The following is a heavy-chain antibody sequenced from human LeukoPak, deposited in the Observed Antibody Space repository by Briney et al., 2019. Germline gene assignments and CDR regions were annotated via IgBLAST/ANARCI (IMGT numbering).Heavy chain of an antibody. Sequence: GGSLRRSCAASGFTFSTALMSWVRQAPGKGLEWVGRIKRKTDGGTTDYAAPVKGRFTISRDDSKNALFLQMNSLKIEDTAVYYCIHYGSGTYSPDYWGQGTLVTVSS. CDR2: IKRKTDGGTT. J-gene: IGHJ4*02. CDR3: IHYGSGTYSPDY. D-gene: IGHD3-10*01. CDR1: GFTFSTAL. V-gene: IGHV3-15*01.